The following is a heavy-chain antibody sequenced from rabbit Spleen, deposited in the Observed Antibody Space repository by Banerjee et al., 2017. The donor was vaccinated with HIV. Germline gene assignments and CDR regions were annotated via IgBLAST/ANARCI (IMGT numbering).Heavy chain of an antibody. D-gene: IGHD6-1*01. Sequence: QSLEESGGDLVKPGASLTLTCTASGFSFSDNYYISWVRQAPGKGLEWIGCIYVGSIGDTYYATWPKGRFSISKTSSTTVTLQMTSLTAADTATYFCARASVGFNGYNHAYYYGMDLWGPGTLVTVS. V-gene: IGHV1S40*01. J-gene: IGHJ6*01. CDR1: GFSFSDNYY. CDR2: IYVGSIGDT. CDR3: ARASVGFNGYNHAYYYGMDL.